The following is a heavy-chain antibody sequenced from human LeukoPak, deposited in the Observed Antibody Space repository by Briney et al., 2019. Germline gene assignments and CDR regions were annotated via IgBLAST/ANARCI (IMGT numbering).Heavy chain of an antibody. CDR2: TYYRSKWYN. D-gene: IGHD1-14*01. Sequence: SQTLSLTCAISGDSVSSNSAAWNWIRQSPSRGLEWLGRTYYRSKWYNEYAVSVKSRITIKPDTSKNQFSLQLNSVTPDDTAVYYCATGNGVNYGTYYFDYWGQGTLVTVSS. CDR1: GDSVSSNSAA. CDR3: ATGNGVNYGTYYFDY. J-gene: IGHJ4*02. V-gene: IGHV6-1*01.